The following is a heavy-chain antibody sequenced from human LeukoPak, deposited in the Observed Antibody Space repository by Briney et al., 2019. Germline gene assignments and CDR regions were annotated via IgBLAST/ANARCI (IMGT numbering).Heavy chain of an antibody. CDR1: GFTFSSYA. CDR2: ISGSGGST. D-gene: IGHD3-9*01. CDR3: AKGTSLINILTGYFYYFDH. J-gene: IGHJ4*02. V-gene: IGHV3-23*01. Sequence: PGGSLRLSCAASGFTFSSYAMSWVRQAPGKGLEWVSAISGSGGSTYYADSVKGRFTISRDNSKNTLYLQMNSLRAEDTAVYYCAKGTSLINILTGYFYYFDHWGQGTLVTVSS.